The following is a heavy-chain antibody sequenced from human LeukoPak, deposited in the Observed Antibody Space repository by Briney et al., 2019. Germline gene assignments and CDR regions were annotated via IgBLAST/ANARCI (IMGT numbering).Heavy chain of an antibody. CDR2: ISSSSSYI. Sequence: GGSLRLSCAASGFTFSSYSMSWVRQAPGKGLEWVSSISSSSSYIYYADSVKGRFTISRDNSKNTLYLQMNSLRAEDTAVYYCAKDREDYYDSSGYFDPWGQGTLVTVSS. CDR1: GFTFSSYS. J-gene: IGHJ5*02. CDR3: AKDREDYYDSSGYFDP. D-gene: IGHD3-22*01. V-gene: IGHV3-21*01.